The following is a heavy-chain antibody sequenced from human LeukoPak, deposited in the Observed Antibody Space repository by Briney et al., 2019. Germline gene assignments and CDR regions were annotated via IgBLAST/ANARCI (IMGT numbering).Heavy chain of an antibody. Sequence: QTGGSLRLSCAASGFTFDDYAMHWVRQAPGKGLEWVSGISWNSGSIGYADSVKGRFTISRDNAKNSLYLQMNSLRAEDTALYYCAKGCSYASFDYWGQGTLVTVSS. CDR1: GFTFDDYA. CDR3: AKGCSYASFDY. D-gene: IGHD5-18*01. V-gene: IGHV3-9*01. CDR2: ISWNSGSI. J-gene: IGHJ4*02.